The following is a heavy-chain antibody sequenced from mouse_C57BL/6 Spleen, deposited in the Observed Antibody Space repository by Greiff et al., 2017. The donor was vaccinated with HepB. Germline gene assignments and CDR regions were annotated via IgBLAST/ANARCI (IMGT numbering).Heavy chain of an antibody. CDR2: IRNKANGYTS. Sequence: EVKLMESGGGLVQPGGSLSLSCAASGFTFTDYYMSWVRQPPGKALEWLGFIRNKANGYTSEYSASVKGRFTISRDNSQSILYLQMNALRAEDSATYYCARYLGPAYAMDYWGQGTSVTVSS. CDR3: ARYLGPAYAMDY. D-gene: IGHD4-1*01. CDR1: GFTFTDYY. J-gene: IGHJ4*01. V-gene: IGHV7-3*01.